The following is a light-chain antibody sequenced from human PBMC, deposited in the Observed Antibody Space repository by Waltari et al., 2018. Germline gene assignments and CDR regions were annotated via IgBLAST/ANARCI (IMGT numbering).Light chain of an antibody. V-gene: IGKV3-11*01. CDR3: QQRHNWPLT. Sequence: EIVLTQSPATLSLSPGEGAPLSCRASETVRSYLAWYQLNPGQAPRLLIYDASNRASGIPARFSGSGSGTDFSLSISSLEPEDFAVYYCQQRHNWPLTFGGGTKVEIK. J-gene: IGKJ4*01. CDR1: ETVRSY. CDR2: DAS.